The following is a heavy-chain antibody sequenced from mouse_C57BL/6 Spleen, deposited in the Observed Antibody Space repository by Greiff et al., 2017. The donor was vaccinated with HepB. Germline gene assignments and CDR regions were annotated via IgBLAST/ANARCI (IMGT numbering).Heavy chain of an antibody. CDR1: GFTFSSYA. Sequence: EVKLVESGGGLVKPGGSLKLSCAASGFTFSSYAMSWVRQTPEKRLEWVATISDGGSYTYYPDNVKGRFTISRDNAKNNLYLQMSHLKSEDTAMYYCARDLLRYPYWYFDVWGTGTTVTVSS. J-gene: IGHJ1*03. V-gene: IGHV5-4*01. D-gene: IGHD1-1*01. CDR2: ISDGGSYT. CDR3: ARDLLRYPYWYFDV.